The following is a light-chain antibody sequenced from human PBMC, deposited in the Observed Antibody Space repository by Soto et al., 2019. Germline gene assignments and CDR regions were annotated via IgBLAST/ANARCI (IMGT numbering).Light chain of an antibody. CDR3: GTWDGSLSVWV. V-gene: IGLV1-51*01. CDR2: DNN. Sequence: QSVLTQPPSVSAAPGQKVTISCSGSSYNIGNNYVSWYQQLPGTAPKLLIYDNNKRPSGIPDRFSGSKSGTSATLGITGLQTGDEADYYCGTWDGSLSVWVFGGGTKVTVL. CDR1: SYNIGNNY. J-gene: IGLJ3*02.